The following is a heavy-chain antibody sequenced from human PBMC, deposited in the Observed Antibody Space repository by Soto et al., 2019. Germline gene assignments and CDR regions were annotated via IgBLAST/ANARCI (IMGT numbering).Heavy chain of an antibody. CDR2: IYRSGST. J-gene: IGHJ4*02. CDR3: ARAYCSGGSCFRWY. Sequence: ASETLSLTCAVSGYSISSGYYWGWIRQPPGKGLEWIGSIYRSGSTYYNPSLKSRVTISVDTSKNQFSLKLSSVTAADTAVYYCARAYCSGGSCFRWYWGQGTLVTVSS. CDR1: GYSISSGYY. V-gene: IGHV4-38-2*01. D-gene: IGHD2-15*01.